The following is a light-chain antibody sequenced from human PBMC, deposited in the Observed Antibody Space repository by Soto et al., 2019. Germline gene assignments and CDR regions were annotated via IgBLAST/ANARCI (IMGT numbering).Light chain of an antibody. J-gene: IGKJ2*01. CDR1: HSLAYSDGNTY. V-gene: IGKV2-30*01. Sequence: DVVMTQSPLSLPVALGQPASISCRSSHSLAYSDGNTYLNWFQQRPGQSPRRLISKVSNRDSGVPDRFSGRWSGTDFTLEISRVEADVVGVYYCMQGTHWPVTFGQGTKLEIK. CDR2: KVS. CDR3: MQGTHWPVT.